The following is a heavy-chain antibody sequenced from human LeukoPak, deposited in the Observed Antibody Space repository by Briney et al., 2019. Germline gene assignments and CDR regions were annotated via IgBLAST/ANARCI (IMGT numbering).Heavy chain of an antibody. V-gene: IGHV3-30*02. CDR1: GFTFSSSG. Sequence: GGSLRLSCAASGFTFSSSGMHWVRQAPGKGLEWVAFIPYDGSNKYYGDSVKGRFTISRDNSKNTLYLQMNSLRAEDTAVYYCAKPDDYGDYGGAFDIWGQGTMVTVSS. J-gene: IGHJ3*02. CDR2: IPYDGSNK. CDR3: AKPDDYGDYGGAFDI. D-gene: IGHD4-17*01.